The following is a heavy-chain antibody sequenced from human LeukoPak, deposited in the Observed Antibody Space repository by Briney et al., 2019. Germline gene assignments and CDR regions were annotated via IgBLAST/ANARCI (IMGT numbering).Heavy chain of an antibody. V-gene: IGHV1-69*05. Sequence: GSSVKVSCKASGGTFSSYAISWVRQAPGQGLEWMGGIIPIFGTANYAQKFQGRVTITTDESTSTAYMELRSLRSDDTAVYYCARSRGGVAGRYYYYGMDVWGQGTTVTVSS. D-gene: IGHD6-19*01. J-gene: IGHJ6*02. CDR1: GGTFSSYA. CDR3: ARSRGGVAGRYYYYGMDV. CDR2: IIPIFGTA.